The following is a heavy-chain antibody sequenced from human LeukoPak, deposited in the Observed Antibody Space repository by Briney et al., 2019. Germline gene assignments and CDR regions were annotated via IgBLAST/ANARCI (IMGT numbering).Heavy chain of an antibody. CDR3: ARKSLGYCSSTSCYALDY. D-gene: IGHD2-2*01. CDR2: INHSGST. Sequence: GSLRLSCAGSGFSFSSRSYFMSWIRQPPGKGLEWIGEINHSGSTNYNPSLKSRVTISVDTSKNQFSLKLSSVTAADTAVYYCARKSLGYCSSTSCYALDYWGQGTLVTVSS. CDR1: GFSFSSRSYF. V-gene: IGHV4-34*01. J-gene: IGHJ4*02.